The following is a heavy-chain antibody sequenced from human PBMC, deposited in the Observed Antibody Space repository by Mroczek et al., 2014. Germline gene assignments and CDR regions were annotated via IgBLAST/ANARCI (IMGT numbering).Heavy chain of an antibody. V-gene: IGHV3-23*01. CDR2: ISGSGGST. CDR1: GFTFSSYA. D-gene: IGHD4/OR15-4a*01. Sequence: GGLYSLGVLRLSCAASGFTFSSYAMSWVRQAPGKGLEWVSAISGSGGSTYYADSVKGRFTISRDNSKNTLYLQMNSLRAEDTAVYYCAKDTLRRGGATTLRYWGQGPWSPSPQ. J-gene: IGHJ4*02. CDR3: AKDTLRRGGATTLRY.